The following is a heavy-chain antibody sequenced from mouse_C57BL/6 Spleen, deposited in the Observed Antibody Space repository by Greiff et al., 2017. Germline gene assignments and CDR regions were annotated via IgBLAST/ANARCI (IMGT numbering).Heavy chain of an antibody. Sequence: QVQLQQPGAELVKPGASVKMSCKASGYTFTSYWMHWVKQRPGQGLEWIGRIHPSGSNTKYNEKFKGKATLTVDKSSSTAYMQLSSLTSEDSAVYYCAIAHPDSAGYVAFADWGQGTLVTAAA. CDR2: IHPSGSNT. CDR1: GYTFTSYW. CDR3: AIAHPDSAGYVAFAD. D-gene: IGHD3-2*02. J-gene: IGHJ3*01. V-gene: IGHV1-74*01.